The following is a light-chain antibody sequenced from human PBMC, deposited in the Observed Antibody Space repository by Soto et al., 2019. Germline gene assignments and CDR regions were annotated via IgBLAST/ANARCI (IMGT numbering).Light chain of an antibody. CDR3: QQYGSSPTT. V-gene: IGKV3-20*01. CDR1: QSVSSSY. CDR2: GAA. J-gene: IGKJ1*01. Sequence: EIVLTQSPGTLSLSPGERATLSCRASQSVSSSYLAWYQQTPGQAPRLLIYGAASRPTGIPDRFSGSGSGTDFTLTISRLEPEDVAVYYCQQYGSSPTTFGQGTKVEIK.